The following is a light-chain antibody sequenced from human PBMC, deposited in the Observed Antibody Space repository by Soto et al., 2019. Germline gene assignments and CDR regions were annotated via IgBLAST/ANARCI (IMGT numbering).Light chain of an antibody. CDR3: QSYDSSLSGHV. CDR2: GNS. J-gene: IGLJ1*01. V-gene: IGLV1-40*01. Sequence: QSVLTQPPSGSGAPGQRVTISCTGSSSNIGAGYDVHWYQQLPGTAPKLLIYGNSNRPSGVPDRFSGSKSGTSASLAITGLEAEDEADYYCQSYDSSLSGHVFGTGTKLTVL. CDR1: SSNIGAGYD.